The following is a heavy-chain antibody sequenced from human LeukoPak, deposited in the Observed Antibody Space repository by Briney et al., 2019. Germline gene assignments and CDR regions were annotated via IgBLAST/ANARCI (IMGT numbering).Heavy chain of an antibody. CDR2: ISAYNGNT. Sequence: GASVKVSCKASGYTFTSYGISWVRQAPGQGLEWVGWISAYNGNTNYAQKLQGRVTMTTDTSTSTAYMELRSLRSDDTAVYYCARSVGIVVVPDSGYYYYMDVWGKGTTVTVSS. V-gene: IGHV1-18*01. CDR3: ARSVGIVVVPDSGYYYYMDV. J-gene: IGHJ6*03. D-gene: IGHD2-2*01. CDR1: GYTFTSYG.